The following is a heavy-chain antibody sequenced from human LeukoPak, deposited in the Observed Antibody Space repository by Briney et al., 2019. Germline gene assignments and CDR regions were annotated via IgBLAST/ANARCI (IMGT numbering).Heavy chain of an antibody. CDR3: ARRSCTTADCPLGY. J-gene: IGHJ4*02. Sequence: GGSLRLSCAASGFTFSTFAMNWVRQARGKGLEWVSGISGSGTSTYYADSVKGRFTISRDNSNNTLYLHMGSLRAEDTAVYYCARRSCTTADCPLGYWGQGTLVTASS. CDR2: ISGSGTST. D-gene: IGHD2-8*01. V-gene: IGHV3-23*01. CDR1: GFTFSTFA.